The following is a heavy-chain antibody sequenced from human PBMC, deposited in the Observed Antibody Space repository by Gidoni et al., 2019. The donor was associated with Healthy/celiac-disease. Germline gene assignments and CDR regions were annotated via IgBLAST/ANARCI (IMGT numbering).Heavy chain of an antibody. Sequence: VQPGGYLRRSCAACGFTWSSYWMSWVRQAPGKGPGWVANIKEDGSDKYYVDSLKGRFTISRDNAKNSLYLQLISLRAEDTAVYYCARDQWGGNSWFVPWGQVTLVTVSS. V-gene: IGHV3-7*03. CDR2: IKEDGSDK. CDR1: GFTWSSYW. D-gene: IGHD2-21*02. J-gene: IGHJ5*02. CDR3: ARDQWGGNSWFVP.